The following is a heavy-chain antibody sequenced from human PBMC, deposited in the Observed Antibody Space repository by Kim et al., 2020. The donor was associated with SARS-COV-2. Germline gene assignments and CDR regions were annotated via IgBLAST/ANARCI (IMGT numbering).Heavy chain of an antibody. CDR2: IKQDGSEE. Sequence: GGSLRLSCEASGFTLSTYWMSWVRQAPGKGLEWVANIKQDGSEELYVDSVKGRFTISRDNSKNSVFLQMNSLRAEDTAVYYCVRDAMSSSSSVEYWGQG. CDR3: VRDAMSSSSSVEY. CDR1: GFTLSTYW. V-gene: IGHV3-7*01. D-gene: IGHD6-6*01. J-gene: IGHJ4*02.